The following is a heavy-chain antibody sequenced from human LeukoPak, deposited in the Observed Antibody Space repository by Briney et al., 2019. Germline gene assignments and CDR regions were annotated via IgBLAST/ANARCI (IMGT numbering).Heavy chain of an antibody. V-gene: IGHV3-7*03. CDR1: GFTFSSYW. J-gene: IGHJ4*02. D-gene: IGHD6-6*01. CDR2: IKQDGSEK. CDR3: AKDLLSSSFGLDY. Sequence: GGSLRLSCAASGFTFSSYWMSWVRQAPGKGLEWVANIKQDGSEKYYVDSVKGRFTISRDNSKNTLYLQMNSLRAEDTAVYYCAKDLLSSSFGLDYWGQGTLVTVSS.